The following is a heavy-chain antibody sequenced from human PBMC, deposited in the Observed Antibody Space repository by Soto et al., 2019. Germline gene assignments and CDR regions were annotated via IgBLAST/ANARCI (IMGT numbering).Heavy chain of an antibody. Sequence: SVKVSCKASGVTFSSYAISWVRQAPGQGLEWMGGIIPIFGTANYAQKFQGRVTITADKSTSTAYMELSSLRSEDTAVYYCASGPYGSGSYYPRFDYWGQGTLVTVSS. CDR1: GVTFSSYA. CDR3: ASGPYGSGSYYPRFDY. D-gene: IGHD3-10*01. CDR2: IIPIFGTA. J-gene: IGHJ4*02. V-gene: IGHV1-69*06.